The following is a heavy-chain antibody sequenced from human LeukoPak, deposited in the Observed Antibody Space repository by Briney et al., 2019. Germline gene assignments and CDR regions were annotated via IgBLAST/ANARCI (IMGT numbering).Heavy chain of an antibody. CDR2: INPSGGST. CDR3: ARDGRIAAAGRYFQH. Sequence: ASVKVSCKASGYTFTSYYMHWVRQAPGQGLEWMGIINPSGGSTSYAQKFQGRVTMTRDTSTSTVYMELSSLRSEDTAVYYCARDGRIAAAGRYFQHWGQGTLVTVSS. CDR1: GYTFTSYY. D-gene: IGHD6-13*01. V-gene: IGHV1-46*01. J-gene: IGHJ1*01.